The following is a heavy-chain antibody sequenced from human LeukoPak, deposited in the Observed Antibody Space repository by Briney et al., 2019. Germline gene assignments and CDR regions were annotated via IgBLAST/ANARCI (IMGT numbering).Heavy chain of an antibody. V-gene: IGHV3-48*03. Sequence: PGGSLRLSCAASGFSFHDHEMIWVRQAPGKGPEWLSFVNQDGMTIYYADSVKGRFTISRDNVKNSLYLQMNSLRAEDTGIYYCARALWYYFDYWGQGALVTVSS. J-gene: IGHJ4*02. CDR2: VNQDGMTI. CDR3: ARALWYYFDY. CDR1: GFSFHDHE. D-gene: IGHD2-21*01.